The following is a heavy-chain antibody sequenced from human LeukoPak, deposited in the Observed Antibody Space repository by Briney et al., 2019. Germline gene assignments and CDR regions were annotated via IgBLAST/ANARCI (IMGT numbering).Heavy chain of an antibody. Sequence: PGGSLRLSCAASGFTVSSNYMSWVRQAPGKGLEWVSVIYSGGSTYYADSVKGRFTISRDNSKSTLYIQMNSLRAEDTAVYYCARGTSGYYHRGFDYWGQGTLVTVSS. CDR1: GFTVSSNY. D-gene: IGHD3-22*01. J-gene: IGHJ4*02. CDR2: IYSGGST. CDR3: ARGTSGYYHRGFDY. V-gene: IGHV3-53*01.